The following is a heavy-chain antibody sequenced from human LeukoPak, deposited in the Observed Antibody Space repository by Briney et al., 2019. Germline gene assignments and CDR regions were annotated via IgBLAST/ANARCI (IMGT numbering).Heavy chain of an antibody. Sequence: GDSLKISCKAFGYRFINYWIGGAGQLPGKGLEGMGIIHSGDSNTKYSPSVQGQVTISADKSISTAYLQWSGLKASDTAMYYCAGARHGNYRWDYWGQGTLVTVSS. CDR3: AGARHGNYRWDY. J-gene: IGHJ4*02. CDR2: IHSGDSNT. D-gene: IGHD4-17*01. V-gene: IGHV5-51*01. CDR1: GYRFINYW.